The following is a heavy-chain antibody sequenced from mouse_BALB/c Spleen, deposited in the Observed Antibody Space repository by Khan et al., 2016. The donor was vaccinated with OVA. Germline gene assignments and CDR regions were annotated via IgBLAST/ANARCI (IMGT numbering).Heavy chain of an antibody. Sequence: QIQLVQSGPELKKPGETVKISCKASGYTFTNYGVNWVKQAPEKGLNWIGWINTNTGETKYGDDFKGRFTFTLDTSASTAYLQINRLTYEDIAEYYCARSGGFLLYGGYFDFWGEGTTVTVSS. CDR3: ARSGGFLLYGGYFDF. CDR2: INTNTGET. J-gene: IGHJ1*01. V-gene: IGHV9-1*02. D-gene: IGHD1-1*01. CDR1: GYTFTNYG.